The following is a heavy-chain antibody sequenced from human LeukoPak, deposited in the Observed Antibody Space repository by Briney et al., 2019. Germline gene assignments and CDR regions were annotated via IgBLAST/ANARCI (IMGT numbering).Heavy chain of an antibody. J-gene: IGHJ6*02. Sequence: GGSLRLSCAASGFTFSSYGMHWVRQAPGKGLEWVAVISYDGSNKYSADSVRGRFTISRDNSKNTVYLQMNSLRAEDTAVYYCARPLSKTGTTYYYYYGLDVWGQGTTVIVSS. CDR1: GFTFSSYG. CDR3: ARPLSKTGTTYYYYYGLDV. V-gene: IGHV3-30*03. CDR2: ISYDGSNK. D-gene: IGHD1-1*01.